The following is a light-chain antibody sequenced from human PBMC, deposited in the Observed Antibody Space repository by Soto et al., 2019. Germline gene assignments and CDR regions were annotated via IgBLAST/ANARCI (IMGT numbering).Light chain of an antibody. V-gene: IGKV4-1*01. CDR3: QQYCSSPWT. J-gene: IGKJ1*01. CDR1: QSVLYSSSNKNY. CDR2: WAS. Sequence: DIVMTQSPDSLAVSLGERATINCRSSQSVLYSSSNKNYLAWYQQKPGQPPKLLIYWASTRESGVPDRFSGSGSGTDSTLTISSLQAEDVAVYYCQQYCSSPWTFGKGTKVEIK.